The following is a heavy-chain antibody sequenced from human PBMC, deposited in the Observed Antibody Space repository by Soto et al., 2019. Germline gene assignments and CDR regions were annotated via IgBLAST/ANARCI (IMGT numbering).Heavy chain of an antibody. V-gene: IGHV4-59*08. D-gene: IGHD2-15*01. CDR1: GGSISSYY. J-gene: IGHJ4*02. CDR2: IYYSGST. CDR3: ARLSSYCSGGSCYAFDY. Sequence: SETLSLTCTVSGGSISSYYWSWFRQPPGKGLEWIGYIYYSGSTNYNPSLKSRVTISVDTSKNQFSLKLSSVTAADTAVYYCARLSSYCSGGSCYAFDYWGQGTLVTVSS.